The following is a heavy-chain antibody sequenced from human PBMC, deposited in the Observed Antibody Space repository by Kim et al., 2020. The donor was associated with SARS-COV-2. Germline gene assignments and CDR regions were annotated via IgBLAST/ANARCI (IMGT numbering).Heavy chain of an antibody. D-gene: IGHD3-10*01. Sequence: SVKVSCKASGGTFSSYAISWVRQAPGQGLEWMGGIIPIFGTANYAQKFQGRVTITADESTSTAYMELSSLRSEDTAVYYCARTGGSGSYYNHPHYYYYGMDVWGQGTTVTVSS. CDR3: ARTGGSGSYYNHPHYYYYGMDV. CDR1: GGTFSSYA. CDR2: IIPIFGTA. J-gene: IGHJ6*02. V-gene: IGHV1-69*13.